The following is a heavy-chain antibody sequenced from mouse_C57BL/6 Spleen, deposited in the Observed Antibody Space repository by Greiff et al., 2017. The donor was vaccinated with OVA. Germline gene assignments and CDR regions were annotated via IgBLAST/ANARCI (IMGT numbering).Heavy chain of an antibody. CDR3: AEAGYYHYAMDY. D-gene: IGHD2-3*01. CDR2: INPSTGGT. CDR1: GYSFTGYY. V-gene: IGHV1-42*01. J-gene: IGHJ4*01. Sequence: EVQLQQSGPELVKPGASVKISCKASGYSFTGYYMNWVKQSPEKSLEWIGEINPSTGGTTYNQKFKAKATLTVDKSSSTAYMQLKSLTSEDSAVYYCAEAGYYHYAMDYWGQGTSVTVSS.